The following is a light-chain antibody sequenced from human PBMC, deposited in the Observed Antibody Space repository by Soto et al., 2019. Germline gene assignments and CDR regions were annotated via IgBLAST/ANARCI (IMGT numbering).Light chain of an antibody. CDR2: GAS. Sequence: IVRTHSPATLSVSPGERATFSFGAGQSVNNNLAWYHLKPGQAPRLLVYGASIRATGIPARFSGSGSGTEYTLSISSLQSEDFGVYFCQQYDQWWTFGQGTKVDNK. J-gene: IGKJ1*01. CDR3: QQYDQWWT. V-gene: IGKV3-15*01. CDR1: QSVNNN.